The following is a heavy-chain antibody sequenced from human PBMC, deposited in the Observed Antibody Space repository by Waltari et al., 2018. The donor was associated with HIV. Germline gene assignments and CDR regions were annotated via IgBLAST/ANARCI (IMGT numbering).Heavy chain of an antibody. CDR3: AKDRQKIGYYDILTGYLDY. D-gene: IGHD3-9*01. V-gene: IGHV3-30*18. J-gene: IGHJ4*02. CDR2: RSYDGSNK. Sequence: QVQLVESGGGVVQPRRSLRLSCAASGFTFSSYGMHWVRQAPGKGVEWGAVRSYDGSNKYYADSVKGRFTISRDNSKNTLYLKMNSLRAEDTAVYYCAKDRQKIGYYDILTGYLDYWGQGTLVTVSS. CDR1: GFTFSSYG.